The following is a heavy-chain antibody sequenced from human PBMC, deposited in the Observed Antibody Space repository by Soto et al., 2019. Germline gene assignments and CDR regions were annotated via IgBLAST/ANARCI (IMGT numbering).Heavy chain of an antibody. J-gene: IGHJ6*02. CDR3: AREGYSSGYYYYYAMDV. V-gene: IGHV4-61*08. CDR1: GGSISSGDYY. Sequence: SETLSLTCTVSGGSISSGDYYWSWIRKPPGKGLEWIGYISYSGSTNYNPSLKSRVTISVDTSKNQFSLRLSSVTAADTAVYYCAREGYSSGYYYYYAMDVWGQGTTVTVSS. CDR2: ISYSGST. D-gene: IGHD3-22*01.